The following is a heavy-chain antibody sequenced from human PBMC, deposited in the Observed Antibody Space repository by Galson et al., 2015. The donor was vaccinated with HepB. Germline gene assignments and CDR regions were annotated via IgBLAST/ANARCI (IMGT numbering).Heavy chain of an antibody. Sequence: CAISGDSVSSNSAAWNWIRQSPSRGLEWLGRTYYRSKWYNDYAVSVKSRITINPDTSKNQFSLQLNSVTPEDTAVYYCARDNLGSSASSLNAFDIWGQGTMVTVSS. V-gene: IGHV6-1*01. CDR1: GDSVSSNSAA. D-gene: IGHD2-2*01. CDR3: ARDNLGSSASSLNAFDI. J-gene: IGHJ3*02. CDR2: TYYRSKWYN.